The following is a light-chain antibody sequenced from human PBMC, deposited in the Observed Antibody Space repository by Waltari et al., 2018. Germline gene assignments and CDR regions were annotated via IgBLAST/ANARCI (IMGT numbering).Light chain of an antibody. V-gene: IGKV1-39*01. CDR2: GAS. Sequence: IQVTQSPPSMSASVGDGVTISCRASRTVDDHLKWYQQKTGKPPILLIYGASNLHTGVPPRFSGSRSGTDFNLTINNLQPDDFATYSCQQSYGIPYTFGQGTKLQIK. CDR3: QQSYGIPYT. J-gene: IGKJ2*01. CDR1: RTVDDH.